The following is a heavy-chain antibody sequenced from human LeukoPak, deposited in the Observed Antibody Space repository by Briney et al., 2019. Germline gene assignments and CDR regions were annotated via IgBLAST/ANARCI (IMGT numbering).Heavy chain of an antibody. J-gene: IGHJ3*02. Sequence: PSETLSLTCAVYGGSFSGNQWSWIRQSPGKWLEWIGKIIHSGSTNYNPSLKSRVTISVDTSKNQVSLKVRSVTAADTAVYYCARIYEEGYWSGKWTFDIWGQGTMVTVSS. D-gene: IGHD3-3*01. CDR1: GGSFSGNQ. CDR3: ARIYEEGYWSGKWTFDI. CDR2: IIHSGST. V-gene: IGHV4-34*12.